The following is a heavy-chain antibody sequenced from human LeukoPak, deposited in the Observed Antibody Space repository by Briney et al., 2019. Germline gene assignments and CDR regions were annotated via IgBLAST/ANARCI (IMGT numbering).Heavy chain of an antibody. Sequence: GGSLRLSCAASGFTFSDHYMDWVRQAPGKGLEWVGRTRNKANSYTTEYAASVKGRFTFSRDDSKNSLYLQMNSLKTEDTAVYYCATDSSSPWKGYDAFDIWGQGTMVTVSS. D-gene: IGHD6-6*01. CDR3: ATDSSSPWKGYDAFDI. CDR2: TRNKANSYTT. CDR1: GFTFSDHY. V-gene: IGHV3-72*01. J-gene: IGHJ3*02.